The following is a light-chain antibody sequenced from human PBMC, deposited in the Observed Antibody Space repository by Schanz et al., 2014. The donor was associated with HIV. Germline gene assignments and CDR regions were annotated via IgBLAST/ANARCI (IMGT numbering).Light chain of an antibody. Sequence: QSALTQPASVSGSPGQSITISCAGASTDVDYYYYISWYQQHPGGAPKLVIYDVSIRPSGVSDRFSGSKSGNTASLTISGLQAEDEADYYCCSYAGIYSILFGGGTKLTVL. CDR1: STDVDYYYY. CDR2: DVS. CDR3: CSYAGIYSIL. J-gene: IGLJ2*01. V-gene: IGLV2-14*03.